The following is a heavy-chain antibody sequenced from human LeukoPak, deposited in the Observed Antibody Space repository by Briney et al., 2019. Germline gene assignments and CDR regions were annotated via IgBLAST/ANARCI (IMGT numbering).Heavy chain of an antibody. V-gene: IGHV1-2*02. Sequence: ASVKVSCKASGYTFTGYYMHWVRQAPGQGLEWMGWINPNSGGTNYAQTFQGRVTMTRDTSISTAYMELSRLRSGDTAVYYCARGGDFSGYALFDYWGQGTLVTVSS. CDR1: GYTFTGYY. D-gene: IGHD5-12*01. CDR2: INPNSGGT. CDR3: ARGGDFSGYALFDY. J-gene: IGHJ4*02.